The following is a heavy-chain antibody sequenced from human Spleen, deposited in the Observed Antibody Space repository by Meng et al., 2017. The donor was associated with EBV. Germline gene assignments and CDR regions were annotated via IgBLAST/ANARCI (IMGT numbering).Heavy chain of an antibody. V-gene: IGHV3-74*01. CDR1: GISAYW. Sequence: EGQVEGSGGGFGRPGGSLGFSWMGSGISAYWVHWVRQVPGKGLVWVSRINEDGSIVNYADSVKGRFTIFRDNAKNTVSLQMNSLRVEDTALYYCAKDCFGARDYWGQGTLVTVSS. D-gene: IGHD1-26*01. CDR2: INEDGSIV. J-gene: IGHJ4*02. CDR3: AKDCFGARDY.